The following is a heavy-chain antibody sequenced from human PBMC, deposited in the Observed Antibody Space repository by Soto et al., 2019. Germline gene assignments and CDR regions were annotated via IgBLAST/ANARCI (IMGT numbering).Heavy chain of an antibody. D-gene: IGHD3-22*01. CDR1: GFTFSGSA. CDR2: IRSKANSYAT. V-gene: IGHV3-73*01. Sequence: GVLRLSCAASGFTFSGSAMHWVRQASGKGLEWVGRIRSKANSYATAYAASVKGRFTISRDDSKNTAYLQMNSLKTEDTAVYYCTRHVGASSGSGHDYWGQGTLVTVSS. J-gene: IGHJ4*02. CDR3: TRHVGASSGSGHDY.